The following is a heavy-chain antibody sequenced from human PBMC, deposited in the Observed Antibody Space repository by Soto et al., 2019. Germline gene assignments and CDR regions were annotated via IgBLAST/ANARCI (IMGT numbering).Heavy chain of an antibody. D-gene: IGHD3-3*01. J-gene: IGHJ6*02. CDR1: GFTFDDYA. Sequence: GGSLRLSCVTSGFTFDDYAITWLRQASGKGLEWVGRIRSKANSYATAYAASVKGRFTISRDDSKNTAYLQMNSLKTEDTAVYYCTRHGVGYDFWSGYSYYYYYGMDVWGQGTTVTVSS. CDR2: IRSKANSYAT. CDR3: TRHGVGYDFWSGYSYYYYYGMDV. V-gene: IGHV3-73*01.